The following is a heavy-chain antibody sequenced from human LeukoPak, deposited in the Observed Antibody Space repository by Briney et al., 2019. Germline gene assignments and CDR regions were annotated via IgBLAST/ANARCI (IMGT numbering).Heavy chain of an antibody. D-gene: IGHD4-17*01. CDR2: ISYDGSNK. J-gene: IGHJ3*02. V-gene: IGHV3-30-3*01. CDR1: AFTFSSYA. Sequence: GGSLRLSCAASAFTFSSYAMHWVRQAPGKGLEWVAVISYDGSNKYYADSVKGRFTISRDNSKNTLYLQMNSLRAEDTAVYYCARDSSTTVTGAFDIWGQGTMVTVSS. CDR3: ARDSSTTVTGAFDI.